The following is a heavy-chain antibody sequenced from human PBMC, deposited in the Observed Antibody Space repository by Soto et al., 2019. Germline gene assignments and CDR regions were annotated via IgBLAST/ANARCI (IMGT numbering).Heavy chain of an antibody. D-gene: IGHD3-22*01. Sequence: PSETLSLTCAVSGGSISSGGYSWSWIRQPPGKGLEWIGYIYHSGSTYYNPSLKSRVTISVDRSKNQFSLKLSSVTAADTAVYYCAREKNYYDSSGYYYERSGFEYWGQGTLVTVSS. CDR1: GGSISSGGYS. V-gene: IGHV4-30-2*01. J-gene: IGHJ4*02. CDR2: IYHSGST. CDR3: AREKNYYDSSGYYYERSGFEY.